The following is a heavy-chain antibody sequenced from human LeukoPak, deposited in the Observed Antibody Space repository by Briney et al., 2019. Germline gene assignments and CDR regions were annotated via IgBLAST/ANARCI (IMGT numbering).Heavy chain of an antibody. Sequence: AASVKVSCKASGYTSTGYYMHWVRQAPGQGLEWMGWINPNSGGTNYAQKFQGRVTMTRDTSISTAYMELSRLRSDDTAVYYCARGPSYYDSSGYLDYWGQGTLVTVSS. CDR2: INPNSGGT. CDR3: ARGPSYYDSSGYLDY. V-gene: IGHV1-2*02. J-gene: IGHJ4*02. CDR1: GYTSTGYY. D-gene: IGHD3-22*01.